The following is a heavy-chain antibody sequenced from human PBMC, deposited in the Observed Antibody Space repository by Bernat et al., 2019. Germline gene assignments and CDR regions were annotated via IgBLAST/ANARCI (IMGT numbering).Heavy chain of an antibody. V-gene: IGHV3-7*01. CDR2: ISTNGRQE. J-gene: IGHJ4*02. CDR1: GFTFESFA. Sequence: EVQLVESGGGLVQPGESLRLSCAASGFTFESFAMSWVRQAPGQGLEWVADISTNGRQEFYADSLKGRFTISRDNARDLVFLQMTGLRVEDTACYYCVRDGCGTYWSLDSWGQGTLVTVSS. CDR3: VRDGCGTYWSLDS. D-gene: IGHD1-26*01.